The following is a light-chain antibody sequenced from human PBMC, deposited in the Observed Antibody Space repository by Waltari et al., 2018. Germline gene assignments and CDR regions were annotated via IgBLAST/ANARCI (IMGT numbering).Light chain of an antibody. V-gene: IGKV3-20*01. CDR1: QSVRRT. Sequence: EIELTQSPGTLSLSLGMRTTLSCRASQSVRRTLAWYQQKPGQAPRLLIYGASIRATGIPDRFSGSGSGTDFSLTISRLEPEDFAVYYCQHYVRLPVTFGQGTKVEIK. CDR2: GAS. J-gene: IGKJ1*01. CDR3: QHYVRLPVT.